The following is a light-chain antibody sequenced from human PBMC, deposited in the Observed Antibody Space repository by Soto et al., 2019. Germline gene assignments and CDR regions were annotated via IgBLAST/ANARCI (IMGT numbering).Light chain of an antibody. J-gene: IGKJ1*01. Sequence: EIVLTQSPGTLSLSPGERATLSCRASQSVSSSYLAWYQQKPGQAPRLLIYGASSRATGIPDRFGGSGSGTDFTLTISSLQPDDFATYYCQHYNSYSEAFGQGTKVDIK. CDR3: QHYNSYSEA. CDR2: GAS. CDR1: QSVSSSY. V-gene: IGKV3-20*01.